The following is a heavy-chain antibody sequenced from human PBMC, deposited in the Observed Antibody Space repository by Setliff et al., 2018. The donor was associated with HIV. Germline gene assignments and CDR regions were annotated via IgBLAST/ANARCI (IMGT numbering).Heavy chain of an antibody. D-gene: IGHD3-10*01. J-gene: IGHJ6*02. CDR1: GFIFSGYT. CDR3: AYYSLGNFYLGYYYYHGMDV. V-gene: IGHV3-21*01. CDR2: ISSSGNFI. Sequence: LRLSCAASGFIFSGYTMVWVRQAPGKGLEWVSSISSSGNFIYYEDSVRGRISVSRDNAKNSLYLEMISLRAEDTAVYYCAYYSLGNFYLGYYYYHGMDVWGQGTTVTVSS.